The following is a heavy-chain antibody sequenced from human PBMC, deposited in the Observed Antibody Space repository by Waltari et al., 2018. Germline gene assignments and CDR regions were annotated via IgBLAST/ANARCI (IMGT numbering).Heavy chain of an antibody. CDR2: IYYSGST. Sequence: QVQLQESGPGLVKPSETLSLTCTVSGGSISSYYWSWIRQPPGKGLEWIGYIYYSGSTNYNHSRKSRVTISVDTSKNQLSLKLSSVTAADTAVYYCARGEYYDSSGPPDYWGQGTLVTVSS. CDR3: ARGEYYDSSGPPDY. J-gene: IGHJ4*02. V-gene: IGHV4-59*01. D-gene: IGHD3-22*01. CDR1: GGSISSYY.